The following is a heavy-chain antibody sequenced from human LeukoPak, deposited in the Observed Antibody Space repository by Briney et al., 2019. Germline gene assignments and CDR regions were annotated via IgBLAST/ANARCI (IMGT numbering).Heavy chain of an antibody. D-gene: IGHD5-18*01. CDR3: GKTTAGYSSDQEPAWPVDN. CDR1: GFTFGSFA. J-gene: IGHJ4*02. Sequence: PGGSLRLSCEASGFTFGSFAMYWVRQAPGKGLDWIAGIFGSGGSPHYADSVKGRFTISRDNSKNTVYLQINSLRAEDTAVYYCGKTTAGYSSDQEPAWPVDNWGQGTLVTVSS. CDR2: IFGSGGSP. V-gene: IGHV3-23*01.